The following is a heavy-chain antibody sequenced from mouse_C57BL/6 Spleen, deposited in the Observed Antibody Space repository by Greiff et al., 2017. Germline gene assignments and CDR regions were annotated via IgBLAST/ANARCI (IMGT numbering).Heavy chain of an antibody. V-gene: IGHV5-17*01. J-gene: IGHJ1*03. CDR1: GFTFSDYG. Sequence: VMLVASFLFLFNPGGSLKLSCAASGFTFSDYGMHWVRQAPEKGLEWVAYISSGSSTIYYADTVKGRFTISRDNAKNTLFLQMTSLRSEDTAMYYCARTYYYGTRDWDFEVWGTGTTVTVSS. D-gene: IGHD1-1*01. CDR2: ISSGSSTI. CDR3: ARTYYYGTRDWDFEV.